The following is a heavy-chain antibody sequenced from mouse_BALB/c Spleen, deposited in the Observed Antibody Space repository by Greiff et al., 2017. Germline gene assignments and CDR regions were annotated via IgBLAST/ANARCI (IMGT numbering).Heavy chain of an antibody. J-gene: IGHJ2*01. CDR1: GYTFTSYW. CDR2: INPSTGYT. CDR3: ANYYRYDGGDYFDY. D-gene: IGHD2-14*01. V-gene: IGHV1-7*01. Sequence: VKLVESGAELAKPGASVKMSCKASGYTFTSYWMHWVKQRPGQGLEWIGYINPSTGYTEYNQKFKDKATLTADKSSSTAYMQLSSLTSEDSAVYYCANYYRYDGGDYFDYWGQGTTLTVSS.